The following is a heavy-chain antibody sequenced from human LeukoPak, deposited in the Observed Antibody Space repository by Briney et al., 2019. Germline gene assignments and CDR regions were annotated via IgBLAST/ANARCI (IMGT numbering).Heavy chain of an antibody. CDR2: INPSGGST. Sequence: ASVKVSCKASGYTFTSYYMHWVRQAPGQGLEWMGIINPSGGSTSYAQKFQGRVTMTRDTSASTAYMELSSLRSEDTAVYYCARVGPRYYYGMDVWGQGTTVTVSS. J-gene: IGHJ6*02. V-gene: IGHV1-46*01. CDR1: GYTFTSYY. CDR3: ARVGPRYYYGMDV.